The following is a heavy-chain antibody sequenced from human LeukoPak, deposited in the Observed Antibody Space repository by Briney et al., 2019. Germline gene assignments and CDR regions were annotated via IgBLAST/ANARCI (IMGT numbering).Heavy chain of an antibody. D-gene: IGHD3-10*01. CDR3: VRPDVGISVIRGAFDS. Sequence: GGSLRLSCAASGFTFSSYSMHWVRQAPGKGLEWVAVISYDGSRQDYADSVKGRFTISRDKSRRTLYLQMNTLRPEDTAVYYCVRPDVGISVIRGAFDSWGHGTLVTVSS. CDR1: GFTFSSYS. V-gene: IGHV3-30*04. J-gene: IGHJ5*01. CDR2: ISYDGSRQ.